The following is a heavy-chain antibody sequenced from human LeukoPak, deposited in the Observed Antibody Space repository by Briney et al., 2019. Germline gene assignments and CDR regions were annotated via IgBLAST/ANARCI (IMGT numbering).Heavy chain of an antibody. CDR1: GFTFRNYW. Sequence: GGSLRLSCAASGFTFRNYWMSWVRQAPGTGLEWAANIKQDGSDRNYVTSVRGRFTISRDNAESSLYLQMNSLRVEDTAVYYCVRNLAVAGTCFDSWGQGTLVTVSS. CDR3: VRNLAVAGTCFDS. D-gene: IGHD6-19*01. CDR2: IKQDGSDR. V-gene: IGHV3-7*03. J-gene: IGHJ4*02.